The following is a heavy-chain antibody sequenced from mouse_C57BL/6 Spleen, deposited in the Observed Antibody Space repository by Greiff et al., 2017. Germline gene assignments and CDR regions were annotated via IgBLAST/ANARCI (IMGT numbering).Heavy chain of an antibody. CDR3: ASIYYDYDGYFDY. Sequence: QVQLQQPGAELVKPGASVKLSCKASGYTFTSYWMHWVKQRPGQGLEWIGMIHPNSGSTNYNEKFKSKATLTVDKSSSTAYMQLCSLTSEDSAVYYCASIYYDYDGYFDYWGQGTTLTVSS. CDR1: GYTFTSYW. CDR2: IHPNSGST. D-gene: IGHD2-4*01. V-gene: IGHV1-64*01. J-gene: IGHJ2*01.